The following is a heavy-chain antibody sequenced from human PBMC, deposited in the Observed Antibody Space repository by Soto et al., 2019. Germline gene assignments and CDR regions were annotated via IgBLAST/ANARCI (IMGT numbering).Heavy chain of an antibody. J-gene: IGHJ4*01. D-gene: IGHD3-22*01. CDR1: GFSFSNYY. V-gene: IGHV3-74*03. Sequence: GGSLGLSXAASGFSFSNYYMHWVRQAPGKGLVWVSRVNSDESSTTYADSVKGRFTISRDNAKKTLYLQMNSLRVEDTAVYYCAREGDGTTGYYQDYWGHGTLVTVSS. CDR3: AREGDGTTGYYQDY. CDR2: VNSDESST.